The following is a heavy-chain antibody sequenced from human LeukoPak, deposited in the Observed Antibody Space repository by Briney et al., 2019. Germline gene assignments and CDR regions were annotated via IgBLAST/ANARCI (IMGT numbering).Heavy chain of an antibody. CDR1: GFTFSSFE. CDR2: ISNGGTTK. CDR3: ARDYYDGSGYYYYDTFDF. D-gene: IGHD3-22*01. J-gene: IGHJ3*01. V-gene: IGHV3-48*03. Sequence: PGGSLRLSYATSGFTFSSFEMNWVRQAPGKGLEWVSFISNGGTTKHYAGSVKGRFTISRDSVKNSLHLQMSSLRVEDTAVYYCARDYYDGSGYYYYDTFDFWGQGTLVTVSS.